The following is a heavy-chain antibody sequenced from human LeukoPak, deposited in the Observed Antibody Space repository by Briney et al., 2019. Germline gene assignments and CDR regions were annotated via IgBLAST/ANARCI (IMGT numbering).Heavy chain of an antibody. D-gene: IGHD1-26*01. Sequence: KPSETLSLTCTVSGGSIRSYYWSWIRQSPGKGLEWIGYIYYSGSTNYNPSLKSRVTISVDTSKNQFSLKLSSVTAADTAVYYCARVQDSGSHYGFDYWGQGTLVTVSS. CDR1: GGSIRSYY. CDR2: IYYSGST. CDR3: ARVQDSGSHYGFDY. V-gene: IGHV4-59*01. J-gene: IGHJ4*02.